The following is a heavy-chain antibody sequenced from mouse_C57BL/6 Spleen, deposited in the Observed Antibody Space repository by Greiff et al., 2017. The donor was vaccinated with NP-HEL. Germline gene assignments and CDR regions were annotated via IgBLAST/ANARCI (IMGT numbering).Heavy chain of an antibody. CDR3: ARAGPFAY. J-gene: IGHJ3*01. D-gene: IGHD4-1*01. CDR1: GYSFTGYY. CDR2: INPSTGGT. Sequence: EVQLQQSGPELVKPGASVKISCKASGYSFTGYYMNWVKQSPEKSLEWIGEINPSTGGTTYNQKFKAKATLTVDKSSSTAYMQLKSLTSEDSADYYCARAGPFAYWGKGTLVTVSA. V-gene: IGHV1-42*01.